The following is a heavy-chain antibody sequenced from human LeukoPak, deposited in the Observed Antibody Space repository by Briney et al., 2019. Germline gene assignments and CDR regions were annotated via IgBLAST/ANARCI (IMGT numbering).Heavy chain of an antibody. J-gene: IGHJ4*02. CDR1: GFTFSSYA. Sequence: GGSLRLSCAASGFTFSSYAMSWVRQAPGKGLEWVSVISGSGGSTYYADSVKGRFTISRDNSKNTLYLQMNSLRAEDTAVYYCAGRDIVVVPAAIVYWGQGTLVTVSS. V-gene: IGHV3-23*01. D-gene: IGHD2-2*02. CDR3: AGRDIVVVPAAIVY. CDR2: ISGSGGST.